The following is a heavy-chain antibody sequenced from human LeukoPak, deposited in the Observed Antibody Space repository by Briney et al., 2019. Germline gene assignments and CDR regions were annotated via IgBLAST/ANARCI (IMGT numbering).Heavy chain of an antibody. Sequence: ASVKVSCKASGYTFTSYGTSWVRQAPGQGLEWMGWISAYNGNTNYAQKLQGRVTMTTDTSTSTAYMELRSLRSDDTAVYYCARTTYYYGSGSYPADYWGQGTLVTVSS. CDR2: ISAYNGNT. CDR1: GYTFTSYG. CDR3: ARTTYYYGSGSYPADY. D-gene: IGHD3-10*01. J-gene: IGHJ4*02. V-gene: IGHV1-18*01.